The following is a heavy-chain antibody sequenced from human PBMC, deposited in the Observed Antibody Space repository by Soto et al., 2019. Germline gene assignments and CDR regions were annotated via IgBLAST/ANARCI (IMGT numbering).Heavy chain of an antibody. Sequence: QVQLVQSGAEVKKPGASVKVSCKASGYTFSSYGISWVRQGPGQGLEWMGWISVYNGNKMYAQKFQGRVTMTTDIPTSTAYMELRSLRSDDTAVYYCARDCSGGSCSTAYWGQGTLVTVSS. D-gene: IGHD2-15*01. CDR1: GYTFSSYG. CDR2: ISVYNGNK. V-gene: IGHV1-18*01. J-gene: IGHJ4*02. CDR3: ARDCSGGSCSTAY.